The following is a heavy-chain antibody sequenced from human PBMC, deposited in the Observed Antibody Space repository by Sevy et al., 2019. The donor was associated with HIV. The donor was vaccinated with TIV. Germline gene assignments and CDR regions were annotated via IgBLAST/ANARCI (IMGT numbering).Heavy chain of an antibody. CDR1: GFTFSSYA. D-gene: IGHD2-21*02. J-gene: IGHJ5*02. CDR3: SKDPFLVVTPNWFDP. CDR2: ISGSGGST. Sequence: GGSLRLSCAASGFTFSSYAMSWVRQAPGKGLEWVSAISGSGGSTYYADSVKGRFTISRDNSKNTLYLQMNSLRAEDTAVYYCSKDPFLVVTPNWFDPWGQGTLVTVSS. V-gene: IGHV3-23*01.